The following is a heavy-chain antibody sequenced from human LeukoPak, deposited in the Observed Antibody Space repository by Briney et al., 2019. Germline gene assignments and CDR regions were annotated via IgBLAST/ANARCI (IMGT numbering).Heavy chain of an antibody. Sequence: GGSLRLSCAASGFTFSSHAMSWVRQAPGKGLEWVSVIYSGGSTYYADSVKGRFTISRDNSKNTLYLQMNSLRAEDTAVYYCARMDYYYYYMDVWGKGTTVTVSS. J-gene: IGHJ6*03. CDR1: GFTFSSHA. CDR2: IYSGGST. CDR3: ARMDYYYYYMDV. V-gene: IGHV3-53*01.